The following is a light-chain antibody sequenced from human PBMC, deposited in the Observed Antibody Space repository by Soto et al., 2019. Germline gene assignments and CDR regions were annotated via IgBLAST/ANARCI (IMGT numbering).Light chain of an antibody. CDR1: QRVSSY. CDR2: DAS. Sequence: EIVLTQSPATLSLSPGERVTLSCRASQRVSSYLAWYQQKPGQAPRLPIYDASNRATGIPARFTGSGSGTDFTLTISRLEPEDFAVYYCQQRNSWPITFGQGTRLEIK. V-gene: IGKV3-11*01. CDR3: QQRNSWPIT. J-gene: IGKJ5*01.